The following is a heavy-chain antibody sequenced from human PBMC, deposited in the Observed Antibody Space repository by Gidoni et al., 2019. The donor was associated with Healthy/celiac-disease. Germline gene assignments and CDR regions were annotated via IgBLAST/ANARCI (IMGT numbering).Heavy chain of an antibody. CDR3: SRVVVVAGRWFDP. Sequence: QVQLPESGPGLVKPSQTLSLTCPVSGASISSGGYYWSWIRQHPGKGLEWIGYIYYSGSTYYNPSLKSRVTISVDTSKNQFSLKLSSVTAADTAVYYCSRVVVVAGRWFDPWGQGTLVTVSS. J-gene: IGHJ5*02. CDR1: GASISSGGYY. CDR2: IYYSGST. V-gene: IGHV4-31*03. D-gene: IGHD2-15*01.